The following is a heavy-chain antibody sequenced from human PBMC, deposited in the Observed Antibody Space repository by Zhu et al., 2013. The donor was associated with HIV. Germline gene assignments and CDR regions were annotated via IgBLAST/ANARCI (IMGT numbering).Heavy chain of an antibody. D-gene: IGHD2-15*01. CDR3: AREMAGGGSGTLVVVLVAYGWFDR. V-gene: IGHV1-2*02. CDR2: VNPNSGAT. Sequence: QVQLVQSGAEVRKPGASVKLSCKTSGYSFTDYYIQWMRQAPGQGLEWVGWVNPNSGATNYVQKFRGRVTMTRDTSISTAYMELNRLTSDDTAVYYCAREMAGGGSGTLVVVLVAYGWFDRWGQGSLDHRLR. CDR1: GYSFTDYY. J-gene: IGHJ5*02.